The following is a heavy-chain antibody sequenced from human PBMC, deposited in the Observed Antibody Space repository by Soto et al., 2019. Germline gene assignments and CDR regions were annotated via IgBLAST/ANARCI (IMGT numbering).Heavy chain of an antibody. CDR2: ISNDGSKK. J-gene: IGHJ6*02. D-gene: IGHD5-12*01. CDR3: AKTRRGYDMFFYGMDV. CDR1: GFRFSDYG. V-gene: IGHV3-30*18. Sequence: ESGGGVVQPGRSLRLACAVSGFRFSDYGMHWVRQAPGKGLEWVAVISNDGSKKYYGDSVQVRFTISRDDSKSTVYVQMDSLKPEDTAVYYCAKTRRGYDMFFYGMDVWGQGTTVTVSS.